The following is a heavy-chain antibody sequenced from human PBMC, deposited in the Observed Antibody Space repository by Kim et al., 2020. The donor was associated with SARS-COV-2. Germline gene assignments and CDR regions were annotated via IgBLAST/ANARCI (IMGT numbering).Heavy chain of an antibody. J-gene: IGHJ6*02. CDR1: GLSFDDSA. CDR3: ARGNYYESVSLSDYYNGMDV. V-gene: IGHV3-30-3*01. Sequence: GGSLRLSCAASGLSFDDSAMNWVRQAPGKGLEWVAVISYDGRNKEYADSVKGRFSISRDNSKRTLSLQMNSLRVEDTAVYYCARGNYYESVSLSDYYNGMDVWGQGTTVTVSS. D-gene: IGHD3-22*01. CDR2: ISYDGRNK.